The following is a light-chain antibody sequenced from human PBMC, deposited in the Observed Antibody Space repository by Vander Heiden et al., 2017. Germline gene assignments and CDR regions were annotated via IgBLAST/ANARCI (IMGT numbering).Light chain of an antibody. CDR1: QSVLYSSNNKNY. CDR2: WAS. Sequence: DIVMTQSPDSLAVSLGERATINCKSSQSVLYSSNNKNYLAWYQQKPGQPPKVLIYWASTRETGVPDRVSGSGSGTDFTLTISSLQAEDVAVYYCQQYDSTPWTFGQGTKVEIK. V-gene: IGKV4-1*01. J-gene: IGKJ1*01. CDR3: QQYDSTPWT.